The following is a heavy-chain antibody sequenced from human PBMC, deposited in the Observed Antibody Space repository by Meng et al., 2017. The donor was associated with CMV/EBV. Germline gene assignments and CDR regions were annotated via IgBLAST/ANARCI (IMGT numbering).Heavy chain of an antibody. Sequence: SETLSLTCTVSGGSISSSRYYWGWIRQPPGKGLEWIGSIYYGGSTYYNPSLKSRVTVSVDTSKNQFSLKLRSVTAADTAVYYCTLFSGIGDNDAFDIWGQGTMVTVSS. D-gene: IGHD3-10*01. J-gene: IGHJ3*02. V-gene: IGHV4-39*07. CDR2: IYYGGST. CDR1: GGSISSSRYY. CDR3: TLFSGIGDNDAFDI.